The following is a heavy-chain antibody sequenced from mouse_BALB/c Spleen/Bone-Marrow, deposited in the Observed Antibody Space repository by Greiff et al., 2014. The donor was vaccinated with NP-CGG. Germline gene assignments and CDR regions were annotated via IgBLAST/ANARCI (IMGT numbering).Heavy chain of an antibody. CDR3: ARWCYPYAMDY. V-gene: IGHV1-14*01. CDR2: INPYNDGT. CDR1: GYTFTSYV. D-gene: IGHD1-1*02. J-gene: IGHJ4*01. Sequence: VQLKQSGPELVKPGASVKMSCKASGYTFTSYVMHWVKQKPGQGLEWIGYINPYNDGTKYNEKFKGKATLTSDKSSSTAYMELSSLTSEDSAVYYCARWCYPYAMDYWGQGTSVTVSS.